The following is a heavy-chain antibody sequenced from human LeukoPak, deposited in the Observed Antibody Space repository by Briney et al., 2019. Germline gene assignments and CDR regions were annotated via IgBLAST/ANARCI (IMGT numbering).Heavy chain of an antibody. Sequence: PGGSLRLSCAASGFTFSSYAMSWVRQAPGKGLEWVAAMWRAGGDIYYADSVKGRFTISRDNSKNTLFVQMNSLRTEDTAVYYCVRDRHAWDLDYWGQGTLVTVSS. J-gene: IGHJ4*02. CDR2: MWRAGGDI. CDR3: VRDRHAWDLDY. CDR1: GFTFSSYA. D-gene: IGHD1-26*01. V-gene: IGHV3-33*08.